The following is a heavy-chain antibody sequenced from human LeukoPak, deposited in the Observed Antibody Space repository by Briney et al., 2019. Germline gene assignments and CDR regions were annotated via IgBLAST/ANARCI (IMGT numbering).Heavy chain of an antibody. CDR3: AGGAAAGTSPVDY. J-gene: IGHJ4*02. CDR2: FDPEDGET. D-gene: IGHD6-13*01. V-gene: IGHV1-24*01. Sequence: ASVKVSCKVSGYTLTELSMHWVRQAPGKGPEWMGGFDPEDGETIYTQKFQGRVTMTEDTSTDTAYMELSSLRSEDTAVYYCAGGAAAGTSPVDYWGQGTLVTVSS. CDR1: GYTLTELS.